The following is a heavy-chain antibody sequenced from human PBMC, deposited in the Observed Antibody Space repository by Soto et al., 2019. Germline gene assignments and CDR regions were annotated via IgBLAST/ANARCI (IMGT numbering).Heavy chain of an antibody. J-gene: IGHJ4*02. CDR2: INHSGGT. CDR3: ARRIRVDFDY. V-gene: IGHV4-34*01. D-gene: IGHD3-10*01. Sequence: TSETLSLTCAVYGGSFSAYYWSWIRQLPGKGLEWIGEINHSGGTSYNPSLKSRVTISVDTSKNQFSLKLSSATAADTAVYYCARRIRVDFDYWGQGTLVTVSS. CDR1: GGSFSAYY.